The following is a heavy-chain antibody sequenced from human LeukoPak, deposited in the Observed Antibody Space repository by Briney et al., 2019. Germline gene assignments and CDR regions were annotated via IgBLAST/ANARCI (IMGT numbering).Heavy chain of an antibody. D-gene: IGHD5-12*01. Sequence: SETLSLTCTVSGGSISSYYWSWIRQPPGKGLEWIGYIYYSGSTNYNPSLQSRVTISVDTSKNQFSLKLSSVTAADTDVYYCARVRVATTRDSYYYYYGMDVWGQGTTVTVSS. CDR2: IYYSGST. J-gene: IGHJ6*02. V-gene: IGHV4-59*01. CDR1: GGSISSYY. CDR3: ARVRVATTRDSYYYYYGMDV.